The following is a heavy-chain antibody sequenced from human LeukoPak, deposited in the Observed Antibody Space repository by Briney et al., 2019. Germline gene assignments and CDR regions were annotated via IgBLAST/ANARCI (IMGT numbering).Heavy chain of an antibody. J-gene: IGHJ6*03. CDR1: GFTFSSYG. CDR2: IRYDGSNK. Sequence: GGSLRLSCAASGFTFSSYGMHGVRQAPGKGREGVAFIRYDGSNKYYGDFVRGRFTISRDNSKNTLYLQMNSLRAEDAAVYYCAKAGYCSTTACPDYYYMDVWGKGTTVTVSS. V-gene: IGHV3-30*02. CDR3: AKAGYCSTTACPDYYYMDV. D-gene: IGHD2-2*01.